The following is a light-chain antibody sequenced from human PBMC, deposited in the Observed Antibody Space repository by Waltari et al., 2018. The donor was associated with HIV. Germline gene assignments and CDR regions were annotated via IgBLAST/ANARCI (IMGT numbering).Light chain of an antibody. Sequence: SYVLTQAPSVSVAPGKTATITCGGNNLGWRSVHWYQQKPGLAPLLVIYHESDRPSGIPERFSGSTSGNTASLTITRVEAGDEAAYYCQVWDSNSDRPVFGGGTELTVL. CDR1: NLGWRS. CDR2: HES. V-gene: IGLV3-21*01. J-gene: IGLJ3*02. CDR3: QVWDSNSDRPV.